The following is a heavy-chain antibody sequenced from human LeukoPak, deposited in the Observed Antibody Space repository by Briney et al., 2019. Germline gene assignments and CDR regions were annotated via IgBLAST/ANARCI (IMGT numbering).Heavy chain of an antibody. CDR2: ISGSGGST. D-gene: IGHD2-21*02. CDR1: GFTFSSYA. J-gene: IGHJ4*02. V-gene: IGHV3-23*01. Sequence: GGSLRLSCAASGFTFSSYAMSWVRQAPGKGLEWVSAISGSGGSTYYADSVKGRFTISRENSKNTLYLQMNSLRAEDTAVYYCARGHCSSGDCLSFDSWGQGSLVTVSS. CDR3: ARGHCSSGDCLSFDS.